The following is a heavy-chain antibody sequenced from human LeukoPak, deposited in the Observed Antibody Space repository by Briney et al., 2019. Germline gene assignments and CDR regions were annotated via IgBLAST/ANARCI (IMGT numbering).Heavy chain of an antibody. D-gene: IGHD1-26*01. CDR3: TTGYRALDY. V-gene: IGHV3-15*01. J-gene: IGHJ4*02. CDR2: IKSKTGGGTT. CDR1: GFTFSNAW. Sequence: GGSLRLSCAASGFTFSNAWMSWVRQAPGKGLEWVGRIKSKTGGGTTDYAAPVKGRFTISRDDSKNTLYLQMNSLKTEDTAVYYCTTGYRALDYWGQGTLVTVSS.